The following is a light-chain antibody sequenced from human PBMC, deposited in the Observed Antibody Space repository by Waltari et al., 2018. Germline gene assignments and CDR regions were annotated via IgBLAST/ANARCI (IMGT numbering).Light chain of an antibody. J-gene: IGLJ2*01. V-gene: IGLV3-21*03. CDR2: DAR. Sequence: SYVLTQPTSLSVAPVNTARITCWGSNIGRKSVHWYQQKPVQAPVLVVYDARNRAAGIPGRCPGSNAGNTATLTSSRVEDVDEADYYCQVWDGSSDHVVFGGRTKLTVL. CDR3: QVWDGSSDHVV. CDR1: NIGRKS.